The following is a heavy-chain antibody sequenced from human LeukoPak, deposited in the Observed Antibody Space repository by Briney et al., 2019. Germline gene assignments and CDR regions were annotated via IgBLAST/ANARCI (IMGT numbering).Heavy chain of an antibody. D-gene: IGHD3-22*01. CDR3: ARDYSDSSIYYPDNWFDP. J-gene: IGHJ5*02. CDR1: GFTFSRYW. CDR2: IDTDGSTT. V-gene: IGHV3-74*03. Sequence: HPGGSLRLSCAASGFTFSRYWMHWVRQAPGKGLVWVSRIDTDGSTTTYADSVKGRFTISRDNAKNTLYLQMNSLRAEDTAVYFCARDYSDSSIYYPDNWFDPWGQGTLVTVSS.